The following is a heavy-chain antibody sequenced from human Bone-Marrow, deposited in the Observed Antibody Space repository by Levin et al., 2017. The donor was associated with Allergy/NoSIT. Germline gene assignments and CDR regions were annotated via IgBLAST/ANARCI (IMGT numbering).Heavy chain of an antibody. D-gene: IGHD5/OR15-5a*01. J-gene: IGHJ4*02. Sequence: ESLKISCTVSGGSINSNNYYWAWIRQPPGKGLEWIGTIYNSGNAYYNSSLKSRVTLSIDTSKNQFSVSLSSVTAADTAVYYCARQRVSTLYFDYWGQGDLVTVSS. CDR1: GGSINSNNYY. CDR3: ARQRVSTLYFDY. CDR2: IYNSGNA. V-gene: IGHV4-39*01.